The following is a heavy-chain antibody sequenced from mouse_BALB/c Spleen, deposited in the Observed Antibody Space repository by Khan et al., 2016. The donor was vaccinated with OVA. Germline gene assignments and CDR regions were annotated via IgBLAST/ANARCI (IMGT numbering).Heavy chain of an antibody. J-gene: IGHJ3*01. CDR3: ERDYWFAY. CDR1: GFTFSNYG. CDR2: ISSGDTT. V-gene: IGHV5-6-5*01. Sequence: EVQLQESGGGLVKPGGSLKLSCAASGFTFSNYGVSWVRQTPEKRLEWVASISSGDTTYYPDSVKGRFTIPRDNARNILYLQMSSLRSEATDMYYCERDYWFAYWGQGTLVTVSA.